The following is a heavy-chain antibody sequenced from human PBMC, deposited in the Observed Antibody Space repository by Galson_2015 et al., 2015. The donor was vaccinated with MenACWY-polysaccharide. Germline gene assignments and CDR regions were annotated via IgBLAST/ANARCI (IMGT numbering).Heavy chain of an antibody. V-gene: IGHV3-74*01. CDR3: ARDLYPTTYYSDSSPLSDY. D-gene: IGHD3-22*01. CDR1: GFTFSSYW. Sequence: SLRLSCAASGFTFSSYWMHWVRQAPGKGLVWVSRIYSGGSDTTYADSVKGRFTVSRDNAKNTLYLQMNSLRAEDTAVYYCARDLYPTTYYSDSSPLSDYWGQGTLVTVSS. CDR2: IYSGGSDT. J-gene: IGHJ4*02.